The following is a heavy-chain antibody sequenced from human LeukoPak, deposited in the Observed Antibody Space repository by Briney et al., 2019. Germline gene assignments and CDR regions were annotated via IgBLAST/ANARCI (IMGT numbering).Heavy chain of an antibody. CDR1: GYTFSHYS. CDR2: INAANDNT. D-gene: IGHD6-19*01. Sequence: EASVKVSRKASGYTFSHYSMHWVRQAPGQRLEWMGWINAANDNTEYLQKLQGRVTISRDTSASTAYMELSSLKSEDTAVYYCAREVDSGWYGFGPWGQGTLVTVSS. CDR3: AREVDSGWYGFGP. J-gene: IGHJ5*02. V-gene: IGHV1-3*01.